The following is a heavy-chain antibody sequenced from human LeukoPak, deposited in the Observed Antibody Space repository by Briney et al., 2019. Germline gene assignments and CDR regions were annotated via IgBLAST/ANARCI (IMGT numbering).Heavy chain of an antibody. J-gene: IGHJ6*03. Sequence: SETLSLTCTVSGGSISSHYCSWIRQSPGKGLEWIGYIYNSGATKYNPSLESRVTISEDTSKNQFSLNVSSMTAADAAVYYCARGPPGGYYYYMDVWGRGTTVTVSS. CDR1: GGSISSHY. V-gene: IGHV4-59*11. D-gene: IGHD1-1*01. CDR3: ARGPPGGYYYYMDV. CDR2: IYNSGAT.